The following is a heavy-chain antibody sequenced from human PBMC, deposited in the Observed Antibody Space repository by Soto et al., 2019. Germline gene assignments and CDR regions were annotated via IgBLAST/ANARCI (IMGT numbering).Heavy chain of an antibody. V-gene: IGHV4-59*01. CDR1: GGSISTYY. CDR3: ARGGYCTNGVCRHAYYFDY. Sequence: SETLSLTCTVSGGSISTYYWSWIRQPPGRGLEWIGYIYYSGSTNYNPSLKSRVTISVDTSKNQFSLNLSSVTAADTAVYYCARGGYCTNGVCRHAYYFDYWGQGTLVTVSS. J-gene: IGHJ4*02. D-gene: IGHD2-8*01. CDR2: IYYSGST.